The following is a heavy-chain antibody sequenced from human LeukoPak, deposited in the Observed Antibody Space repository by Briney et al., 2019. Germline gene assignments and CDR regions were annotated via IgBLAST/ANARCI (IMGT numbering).Heavy chain of an antibody. J-gene: IGHJ4*02. CDR2: ISSDGTDT. CDR3: ARVGTTGLD. CDR1: GVPFTSYW. V-gene: IGHV3-74*01. D-gene: IGHD1-1*01. Sequence: PGGSLRLSCAASGVPFTSYWMHWVRHAPGKGLVWVSRISSDGTDTTYAASVKGRFTISRDNAKNTLYLQMNSLRAEDTAMYYCARVGTTGLDWGQGTLVTVSS.